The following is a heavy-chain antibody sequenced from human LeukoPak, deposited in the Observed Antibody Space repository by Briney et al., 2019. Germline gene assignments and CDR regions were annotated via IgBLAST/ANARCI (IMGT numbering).Heavy chain of an antibody. CDR1: GFTFSSYS. D-gene: IGHD6-19*01. CDR3: AREPSGWRLGYFDY. J-gene: IGHJ4*02. CDR2: ISSSSSTI. V-gene: IGHV3-48*01. Sequence: PGGSLRLSCAASGFTFSSYSMNWVRRAPGKGLEWVSYISSSSSTIYYADSVKGRFTISRDNSKNTLYLQMNSLRAEDTAVYYCAREPSGWRLGYFDYWGQGTLVTVSS.